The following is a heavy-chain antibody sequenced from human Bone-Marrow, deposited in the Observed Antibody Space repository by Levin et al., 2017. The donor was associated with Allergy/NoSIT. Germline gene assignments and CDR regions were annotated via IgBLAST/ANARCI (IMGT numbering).Heavy chain of an antibody. D-gene: IGHD3-22*01. V-gene: IGHV3-23*01. Sequence: PGGSLRLSCAASGLIFSNYAMNWVRQAPGKGLEWVSQISGSGSNTHYADSVRGRFTSSRDNSNNTVYLQMNSLRADDTAVYYCAGYDTSGYHSPFDYWGQGTLVTVSS. J-gene: IGHJ4*02. CDR3: AGYDTSGYHSPFDY. CDR2: ISGSGSNT. CDR1: GLIFSNYA.